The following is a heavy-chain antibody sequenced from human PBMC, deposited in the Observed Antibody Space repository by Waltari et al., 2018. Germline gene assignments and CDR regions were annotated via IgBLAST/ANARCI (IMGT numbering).Heavy chain of an antibody. V-gene: IGHV3-21*01. CDR1: GFTFSLYT. J-gene: IGHJ4*02. CDR2: ISSNGNYI. Sequence: EVHLVESGGGLVKPGGSLRVCGAACGFTFSLYTMTWVRQAPGKGLKWVSSISSNGNYIHYADSVKGRFTISRDNAENSLYLQVKALRVEDTAVYYCTGNDSMRDYWGQGTLVTVSS. D-gene: IGHD2-21*01. CDR3: TGNDSMRDY.